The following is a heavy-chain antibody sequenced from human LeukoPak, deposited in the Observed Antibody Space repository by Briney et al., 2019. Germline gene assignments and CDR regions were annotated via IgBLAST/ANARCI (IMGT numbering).Heavy chain of an antibody. CDR2: INPNSGGT. D-gene: IGHD3-22*01. V-gene: IGHV1-2*02. Sequence: ASVKVSCKASGYTFTGYYMHWVRQAPGQGLEGMGWINPNSGGTNFAPKFQGRVTMTRDTSISTAYMELSRLRSDDTAVYYCARDFPYYYDSSGYPYWGQGTLVTVSS. CDR3: ARDFPYYYDSSGYPY. CDR1: GYTFTGYY. J-gene: IGHJ4*02.